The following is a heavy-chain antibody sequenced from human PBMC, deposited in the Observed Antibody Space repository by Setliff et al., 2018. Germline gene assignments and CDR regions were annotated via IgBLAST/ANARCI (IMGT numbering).Heavy chain of an antibody. J-gene: IGHJ4*02. CDR3: ARDLGHGGDSDY. Sequence: SETLSLTCTVSGYSISSGYIWGWIRQPPGKGLEWVGNIGHTGSINYNPSLKSRLTISRDTSKNQVSLQLNSVTATDTAVYYCARDLGHGGDSDYWGQGILVTVAS. CDR2: IGHTGSI. V-gene: IGHV4-38-2*02. CDR1: GYSISSGYI. D-gene: IGHD2-21*02.